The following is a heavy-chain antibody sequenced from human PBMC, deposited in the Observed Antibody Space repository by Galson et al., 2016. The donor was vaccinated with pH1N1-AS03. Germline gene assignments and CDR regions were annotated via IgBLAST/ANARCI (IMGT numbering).Heavy chain of an antibody. CDR2: INSDGRDT. J-gene: IGHJ4*02. V-gene: IGHV3-74*01. Sequence: SLRLSCAVSGFIFSHYWMYWVRHAPGKGLEWVSRINSDGRDTYYADSVKGRFTISRNNAKNTLFLQMNSLRVDDTALYYCARVLVGAAGCDYWGQGTLVTVSS. D-gene: IGHD2-15*01. CDR1: GFIFSHYW. CDR3: ARVLVGAAGCDY.